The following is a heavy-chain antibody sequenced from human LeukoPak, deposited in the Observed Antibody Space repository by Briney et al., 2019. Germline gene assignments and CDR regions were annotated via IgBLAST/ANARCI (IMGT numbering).Heavy chain of an antibody. CDR1: GGSISSGGYY. D-gene: IGHD1-1*01. J-gene: IGHJ3*02. Sequence: PSETLSLTCTVSGGSISSGGYYWSWIRQHPGKVLEWIGYIYYSGSTYYNPSLKSRVTISVDTSKNQFSLKLSSVTAADTAVYYCARSTLDHDAFDIWGQGTMVTVS. V-gene: IGHV4-31*03. CDR2: IYYSGST. CDR3: ARSTLDHDAFDI.